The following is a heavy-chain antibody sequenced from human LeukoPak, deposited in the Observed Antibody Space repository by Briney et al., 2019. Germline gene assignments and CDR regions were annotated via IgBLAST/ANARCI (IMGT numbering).Heavy chain of an antibody. V-gene: IGHV3-20*04. CDR1: GFTFDDYG. D-gene: IGHD2-2*01. CDR3: ARGYCSSTSCYFDY. CDR2: INWNGGST. J-gene: IGHJ4*02. Sequence: GGSPRLSCAASGFTFDDYGMSWVRQAPGKGLEWVSGINWNGGSTGYADSVKGRLTISRDNAKNSLYLQMNSLRAEDTALYYCARGYCSSTSCYFDYWGQGTLVAVSS.